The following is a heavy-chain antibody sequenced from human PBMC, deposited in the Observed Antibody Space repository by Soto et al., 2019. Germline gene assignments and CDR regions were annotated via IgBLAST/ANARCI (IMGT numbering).Heavy chain of an antibody. CDR2: IWNDGTNK. Sequence: GGSLRLSCAASGFTFSNYHMHWVRQAPGKGLEWVALIWNDGTNKFYAGSVKGRFTISRDNSRNTLYLQMNSLRAEDTAVYYCARIGTWALNFDYWGQGSLVTVSS. V-gene: IGHV3-33*01. D-gene: IGHD2-8*01. J-gene: IGHJ4*02. CDR1: GFTFSNYH. CDR3: ARIGTWALNFDY.